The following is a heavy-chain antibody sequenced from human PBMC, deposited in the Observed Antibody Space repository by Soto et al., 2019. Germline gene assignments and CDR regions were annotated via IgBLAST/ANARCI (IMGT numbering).Heavy chain of an antibody. Sequence: EVQLLESGGGLVQPGGSLRLSCAASGFTFSSYAMSWVRQAPGKGLEWVSAISGSGGSTYYADSVKGRFTISRDNSKNSLYLQMNRLRAEDTAVYYCAKDGLWGSGRKYRYYYYGMDVWGQGTTVTVSS. CDR1: GFTFSSYA. V-gene: IGHV3-23*01. CDR2: ISGSGGST. CDR3: AKDGLWGSGRKYRYYYYGMDV. D-gene: IGHD3-10*01. J-gene: IGHJ6*02.